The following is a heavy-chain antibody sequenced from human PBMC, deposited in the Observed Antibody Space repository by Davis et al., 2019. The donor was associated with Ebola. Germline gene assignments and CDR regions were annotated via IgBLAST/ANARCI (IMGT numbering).Heavy chain of an antibody. V-gene: IGHV3-21*01. CDR1: GFSFSSNC. D-gene: IGHD2-21*02. CDR2: ISRSSNSI. Sequence: GGSLRLSCAASGFSFSSNCMNWVRQPPGKGLEWVSFISRSSNSIYYADSVKGRSTVSRDNAKNALYLQMNSLRAEDTAVYYCVRDPALVVTGGGWFFGLWGRGTLVTVSS. CDR3: VRDPALVVTGGGWFFGL. J-gene: IGHJ2*01.